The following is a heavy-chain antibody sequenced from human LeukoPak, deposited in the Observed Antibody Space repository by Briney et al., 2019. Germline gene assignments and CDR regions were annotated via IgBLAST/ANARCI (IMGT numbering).Heavy chain of an antibody. J-gene: IGHJ4*02. CDR2: IKQDGSEK. Sequence: GGSLRLSCAVSGFTFSSYWMNWVRQAPGKGLEWVANIKQDGSEKYYVDSVKGRFTISRDNAKNSLYLQMNSLRAEDTAVYYCARGDLPGGYWGQGTLVTVSS. CDR3: ARGDLPGGY. D-gene: IGHD3-10*01. V-gene: IGHV3-7*01. CDR1: GFTFSSYW.